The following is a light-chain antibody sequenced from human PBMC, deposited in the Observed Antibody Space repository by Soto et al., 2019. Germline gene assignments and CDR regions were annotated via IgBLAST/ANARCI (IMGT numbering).Light chain of an antibody. V-gene: IGKV4-1*01. J-gene: IGKJ4*01. CDR2: RAY. CDR3: QQYYSIPPT. CDR1: QSVLHSSNNKNY. Sequence: DIVMTQSPDSLAVSLGERATINCKSSQSVLHSSNNKNYLAWYQQKPGQPPKLLISRAYTREFGVPDRFSGSGSGTDFTLTISSLQAEDVAVYYCQQYYSIPPTFGGGTKVEIK.